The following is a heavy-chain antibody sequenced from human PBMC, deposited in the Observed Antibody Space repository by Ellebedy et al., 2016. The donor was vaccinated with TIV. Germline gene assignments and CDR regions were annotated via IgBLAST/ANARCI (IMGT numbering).Heavy chain of an antibody. CDR3: ARSESITIFGVVIKETVDWFDP. Sequence: SETLSLTCTVSGGSISTYYWSWIRQPAGKGLEWIGRIYTSGTTNYNPSLKSRVTMSVDTSKNQFSLNLTSVTAADTAVYYCARSESITIFGVVIKETVDWFDPWGQGTLVTVSS. J-gene: IGHJ5*02. V-gene: IGHV4-4*07. D-gene: IGHD3-3*01. CDR2: IYTSGTT. CDR1: GGSISTYY.